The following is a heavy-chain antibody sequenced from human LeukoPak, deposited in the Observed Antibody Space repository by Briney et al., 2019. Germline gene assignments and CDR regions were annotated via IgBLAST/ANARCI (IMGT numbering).Heavy chain of an antibody. D-gene: IGHD6-19*01. CDR1: GFTFSSYA. V-gene: IGHV3-23*01. CDR2: ISGSGGST. CDR3: AKDRVSSGWYWYYYYGMGV. J-gene: IGHJ6*02. Sequence: GGSLRLSCAASGFTFSSYAMSWVRQAPGKGLKWVSTISGSGGSTYYADSVKGRFTISRDNSKNTLYLQMNSLRAEDTAVYYCAKDRVSSGWYWYYYYGMGVWGQGTTVTVSS.